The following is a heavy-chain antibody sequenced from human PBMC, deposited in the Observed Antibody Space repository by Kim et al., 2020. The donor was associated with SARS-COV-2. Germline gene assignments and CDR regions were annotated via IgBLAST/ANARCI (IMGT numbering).Heavy chain of an antibody. Sequence: GGSLRLSCAASGFTFSSYSMNWVRQAPGKGLEWVSSISSSSSYIYYADSVKGRFTISRDNAKNSLYLQMNSLRAEDTAVYYCARHERYCSSTSCYVSPEYFQHWGQGTLVTVSS. V-gene: IGHV3-21*01. D-gene: IGHD2-2*01. CDR3: ARHERYCSSTSCYVSPEYFQH. J-gene: IGHJ1*01. CDR2: ISSSSSYI. CDR1: GFTFSSYS.